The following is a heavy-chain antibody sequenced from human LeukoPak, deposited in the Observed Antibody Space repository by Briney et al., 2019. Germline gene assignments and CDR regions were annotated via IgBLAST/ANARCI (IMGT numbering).Heavy chain of an antibody. CDR2: IHNNGTT. D-gene: IGHD3-10*01. Sequence: SETLSLTCAVSGGPFSGYFWSWIRQSSGKGLEWIGEIHNNGTTNYNPSPNSRVTISEAPSKNQFYLNLSSVTAADTAVYYCARRYYYNLGSFPFDFWGQGTLVTVSS. V-gene: IGHV4-34*01. CDR3: ARRYYYNLGSFPFDF. CDR1: GGPFSGYF. J-gene: IGHJ4*02.